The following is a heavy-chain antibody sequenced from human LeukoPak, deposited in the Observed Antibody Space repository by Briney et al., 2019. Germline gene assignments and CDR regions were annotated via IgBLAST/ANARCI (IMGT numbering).Heavy chain of an antibody. CDR1: GFTFSSYS. J-gene: IGHJ4*02. D-gene: IGHD3-22*01. CDR3: AREGYDSSTTFDY. Sequence: GGSLRLSCAASGFTFSSYSMNWVRQAPGKGLEWVSSISSSSSYIYYADSVKGRFTISRDNAKNSLYLQMSSLRAEDTAVYYCAREGYDSSTTFDYWGQGTLVTVSS. CDR2: ISSSSSYI. V-gene: IGHV3-21*01.